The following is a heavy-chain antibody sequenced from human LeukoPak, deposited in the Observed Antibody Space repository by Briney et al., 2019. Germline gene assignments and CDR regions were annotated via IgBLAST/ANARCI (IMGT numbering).Heavy chain of an antibody. Sequence: GGSLRRSCAASGFTFSSYGSRWVRQAPGKGLEWVSAISGSGGSTYYADSVKGRFTISRDNSKNTLYLQMHSLRAEDTAVYYCAKESLRVVPSATFDYWGQGTLVTVSS. CDR3: AKESLRVVPSATFDY. CDR2: ISGSGGST. CDR1: GFTFSSYG. J-gene: IGHJ4*02. V-gene: IGHV3-23*01. D-gene: IGHD2-2*01.